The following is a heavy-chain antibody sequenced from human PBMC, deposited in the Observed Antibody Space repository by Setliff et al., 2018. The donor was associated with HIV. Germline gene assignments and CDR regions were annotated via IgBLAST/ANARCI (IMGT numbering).Heavy chain of an antibody. Sequence: PSETLSLTCAVSGDFVSRNCWSWVRQSLEKGLEWIGETCNGVAINLNPFLRGRVIMSVDPPRNQFSLQVASVTAADTAVYHCAQNYGWSMGYWGQGVLVTGSS. CDR2: TCNGVAI. V-gene: IGHV4-4*02. CDR3: AQNYGWSMGY. CDR1: GDFVSRNC. D-gene: IGHD2-8*02. J-gene: IGHJ4*02.